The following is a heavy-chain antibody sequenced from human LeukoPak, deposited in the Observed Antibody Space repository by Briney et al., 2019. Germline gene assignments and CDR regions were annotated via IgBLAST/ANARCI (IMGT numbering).Heavy chain of an antibody. CDR2: IYYSGST. Sequence: SETLSLTCTVSGGSISSSSYSWGWIRQPPGKGLEWIGSIYYSGSTYYNPSLKSRVTISVDTSKNQFSLKLSSVTAADTAVYYCARQWVCYDSSGYYLDYFDYWGQGTLVTVSS. J-gene: IGHJ4*02. CDR1: GGSISSSSYS. CDR3: ARQWVCYDSSGYYLDYFDY. D-gene: IGHD3-22*01. V-gene: IGHV4-39*01.